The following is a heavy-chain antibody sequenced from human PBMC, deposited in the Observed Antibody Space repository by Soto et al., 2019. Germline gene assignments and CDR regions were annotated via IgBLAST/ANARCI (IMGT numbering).Heavy chain of an antibody. Sequence: QVQLQESGPGLVKPSQTLSLTCTVSGGSISSGDYYWSWIRQPPGKGLEWIGYIYYSGSTYYNPSLKSRVTISVDTSKNQFSLKLSSVTAADTAVYYCARAAQFDSSGYYVRDFYYYGMDVWGQGTTVTVSS. CDR1: GGSISSGDYY. D-gene: IGHD3-22*01. V-gene: IGHV4-30-4*01. CDR2: IYYSGST. J-gene: IGHJ6*02. CDR3: ARAAQFDSSGYYVRDFYYYGMDV.